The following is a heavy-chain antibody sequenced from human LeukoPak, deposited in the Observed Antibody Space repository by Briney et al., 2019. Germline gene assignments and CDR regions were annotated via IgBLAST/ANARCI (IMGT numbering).Heavy chain of an antibody. CDR2: INPNSGGT. Sequence: ASVKVSCKASGYTFTSYGISWVRQAPGQGLEWMGWINPNSGGTNYAQKFQGRVTMTRDTSISTAYMELSRLRSDDTAVYYCARLNHYYGSGSSRTLDYWGQGTLVTVSS. V-gene: IGHV1-2*02. J-gene: IGHJ4*02. CDR3: ARLNHYYGSGSSRTLDY. D-gene: IGHD3-10*01. CDR1: GYTFTSYG.